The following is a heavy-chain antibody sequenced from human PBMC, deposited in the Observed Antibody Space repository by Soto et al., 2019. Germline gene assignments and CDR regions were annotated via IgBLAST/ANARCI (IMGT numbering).Heavy chain of an antibody. J-gene: IGHJ6*02. CDR2: IYPGDSDI. CDR1: GYSFTTYW. CDR3: ARHSDIVSFRAPISFGYYYAMDV. Sequence: PGESLKISCKGSGYSFTTYWIGWVRQMPGKGLEWMGIIYPGDSDIRYSPSFQGQITISADKSINTAYLQWSSLKASATAMYYCARHSDIVSFRAPISFGYYYAMDVWGQGTTVTVSS. D-gene: IGHD2-15*01. V-gene: IGHV5-51*01.